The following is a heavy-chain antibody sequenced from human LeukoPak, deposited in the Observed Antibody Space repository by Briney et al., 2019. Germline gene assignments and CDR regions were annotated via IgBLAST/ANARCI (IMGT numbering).Heavy chain of an antibody. D-gene: IGHD1-26*01. CDR1: GGSISGYY. V-gene: IGHV4-59*01. Sequence: SETLSLTCTVSGGSISGYYWSWIRQPPGKALEWIGYIHDSGSTNYNPSLKSRVTISIDTSKNQFSLKLSSETAADTAVYYCARVGSYCMDVWGKGSTVTVSS. CDR2: IHDSGST. J-gene: IGHJ6*03. CDR3: ARVGSYCMDV.